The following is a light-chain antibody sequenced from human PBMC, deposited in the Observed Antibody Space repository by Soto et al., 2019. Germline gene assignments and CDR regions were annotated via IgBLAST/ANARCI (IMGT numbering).Light chain of an antibody. V-gene: IGKV3-20*01. Sequence: EIVLTQSPDTLSLSPGERATLSCRASQSVSSNYLAWYQQKPGQAPRVLIYVASSRATGIPDRFSGSGSGTDFTLTISRLEPEDFAVYYCQQYGSSPITFGQGTRLEIK. CDR1: QSVSSNY. CDR3: QQYGSSPIT. J-gene: IGKJ5*01. CDR2: VAS.